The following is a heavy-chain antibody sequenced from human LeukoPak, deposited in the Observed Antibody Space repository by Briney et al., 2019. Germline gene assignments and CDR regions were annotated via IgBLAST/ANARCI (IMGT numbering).Heavy chain of an antibody. CDR3: AKDSAPGYYYDSSGYLDY. D-gene: IGHD3-22*01. CDR1: GFTFSSYV. J-gene: IGHJ4*02. Sequence: GRSLRLSCAASGFTFSSYVMHWVRQAPGKGLEWVAVISYDGSNKYYADSVKGRFTISRDNSKNTLYLQMNSLRAEDTAVYYCAKDSAPGYYYDSSGYLDYWGQRTLVTVSS. V-gene: IGHV3-30*18. CDR2: ISYDGSNK.